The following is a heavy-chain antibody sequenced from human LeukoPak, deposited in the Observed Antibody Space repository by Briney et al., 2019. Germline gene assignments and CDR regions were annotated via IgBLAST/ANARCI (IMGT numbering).Heavy chain of an antibody. J-gene: IGHJ4*02. V-gene: IGHV4-38-2*02. CDR1: GYSISSGYY. D-gene: IGHD3-16*01. Sequence: PSETLSLTCTVSGYSISSGYYWGWIRQPPGKGLEWIGSIYHSGSTYYNPSLKSRVTISVDTSKNQFSLKLSSVTAADTAVYYCARVGDYVWGSLDYWGQGTLVTVSS. CDR3: ARVGDYVWGSLDY. CDR2: IYHSGST.